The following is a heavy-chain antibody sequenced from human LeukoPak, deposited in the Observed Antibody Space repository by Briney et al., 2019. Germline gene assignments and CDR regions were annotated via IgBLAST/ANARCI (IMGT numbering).Heavy chain of an antibody. V-gene: IGHV3-11*01. Sequence: GGSLRLSCAASGFTFSDYYMSWIRQAPGKGLQWLSYITSSGSTIYYADSVKGRFTISRDNARNSLYLQMNSLRAEDTAVYYCAKDPMTTVTTVDSDWGQGTLVTVSS. CDR2: ITSSGSTI. CDR3: AKDPMTTVTTVDSD. J-gene: IGHJ4*02. CDR1: GFTFSDYY. D-gene: IGHD4-17*01.